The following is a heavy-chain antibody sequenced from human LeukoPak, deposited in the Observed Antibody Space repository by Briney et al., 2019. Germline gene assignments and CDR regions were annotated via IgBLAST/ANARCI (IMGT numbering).Heavy chain of an antibody. V-gene: IGHV1-46*01. CDR1: GYTFSGYY. CDR2: INPSGGST. D-gene: IGHD3-22*01. J-gene: IGHJ4*02. CDR3: ARGYDSSGYYSAPDY. Sequence: ASVKVSCKASGYTFSGYYMHWVRQAPVQGLEWMGIINPSGGSTSYAQKFQGRVTMTRDTSTSTVYMELSSLRSEDTAVYYCARGYDSSGYYSAPDYWGQGTLVTVPS.